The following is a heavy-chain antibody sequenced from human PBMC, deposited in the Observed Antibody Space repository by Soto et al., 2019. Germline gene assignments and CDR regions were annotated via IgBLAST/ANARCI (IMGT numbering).Heavy chain of an antibody. CDR3: ARGPTDYYDNSANYFLDY. CDR1: GYTFITYG. CDR2: FSTYNGNT. Sequence: QVQLVQSGAEVKKPGASVKVSCKSSGYTFITYGVSWVRQAPGQGLDLLGGFSTYNGNTRYAERLQGRGTMTTDTTTNTAYMELRNLRSDDTAVYYCARGPTDYYDNSANYFLDYWGQGTLVTVSS. D-gene: IGHD3-22*01. J-gene: IGHJ4*02. V-gene: IGHV1-18*01.